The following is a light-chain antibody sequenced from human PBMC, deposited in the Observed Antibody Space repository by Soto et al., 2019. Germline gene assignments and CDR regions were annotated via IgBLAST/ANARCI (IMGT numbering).Light chain of an antibody. V-gene: IGKV3-20*01. CDR3: QQYGSSHT. Sequence: EIVLTQSPGTLSLSPGERATLSCRASQSVSSSYLAWYQQKPGQAPRLLIYGASSRATGIPDRFSGRGSGTDFTLTIRRLEPEDSAVYYCQQYGSSHTVGQGTKLEIK. CDR2: GAS. J-gene: IGKJ2*01. CDR1: QSVSSSY.